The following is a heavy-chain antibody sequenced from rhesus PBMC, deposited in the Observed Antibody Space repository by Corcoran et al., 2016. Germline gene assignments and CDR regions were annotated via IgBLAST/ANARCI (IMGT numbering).Heavy chain of an antibody. CDR2: ISKPGKTI. Sequence: EVQLVESGGGLVQPGGSLRLSCAASGFTFSSYDMIWVRQALGKGLEWFSSISKPGKTIYYADSVKVRFTISRDNAKNSLSLQMNSLKTEDTAVYYCTRALGYFDYWGQGVLVTVSS. CDR3: TRALGYFDY. D-gene: IGHD3-34*01. V-gene: IGHV3S4*01. CDR1: GFTFSSYD. J-gene: IGHJ4*01.